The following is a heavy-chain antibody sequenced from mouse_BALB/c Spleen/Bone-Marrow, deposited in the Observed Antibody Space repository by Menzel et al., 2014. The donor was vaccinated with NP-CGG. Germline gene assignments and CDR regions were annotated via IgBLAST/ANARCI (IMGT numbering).Heavy chain of an antibody. J-gene: IGHJ2*01. CDR1: GFDFSRYW. CDR2: INPESSTI. V-gene: IGHV4-1*02. Sequence: VQLKESGGGLVQPGGSLKLSCTASGFDFSRYWMSWVRQAPGKGLQWIGEINPESSTINYTPSLKDKFIISRDNAKNTLYLQXXXXXXXXXXXXXXXGXXXXXXXXXXGXXTTLTVSS. CDR3: XGXXXXXXXXX.